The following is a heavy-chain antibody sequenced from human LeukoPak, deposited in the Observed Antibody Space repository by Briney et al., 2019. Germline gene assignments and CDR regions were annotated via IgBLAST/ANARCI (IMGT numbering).Heavy chain of an antibody. CDR2: IKQDGSEK. V-gene: IGHV3-7*01. CDR3: ARDPSSDYFDS. Sequence: GGSLRLSCAASGFTFSSNWMSRVRQALGKGHEWEAKIKQDGSEKYYVDSVKGRFTISRDNAKNSLYLQKNSLRAEDTAVYYCARDPSSDYFDSWGQGTLVTVSS. J-gene: IGHJ4*02. CDR1: GFTFSSNW.